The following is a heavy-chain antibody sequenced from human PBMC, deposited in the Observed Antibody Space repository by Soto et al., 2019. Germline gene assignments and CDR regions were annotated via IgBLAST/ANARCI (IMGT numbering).Heavy chain of an antibody. CDR3: AREVTGGAFDI. J-gene: IGHJ3*02. CDR1: EVTSSSYS. CDR2: ISSSSSYI. Sequence: LRHYCAAAEVTSSSYSMNWVRQAPGKGLEWVSSISSSSSYIYYADSVKGRFTISRDNAKNSLYLQMNSLRAEDTAVYYCAREVTGGAFDIWGHGTMVTVSS. V-gene: IGHV3-21*01. D-gene: IGHD2-21*02.